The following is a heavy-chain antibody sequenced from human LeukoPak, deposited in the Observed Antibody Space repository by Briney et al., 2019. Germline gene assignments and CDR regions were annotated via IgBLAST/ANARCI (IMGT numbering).Heavy chain of an antibody. D-gene: IGHD3-16*01. Sequence: PGGSLRLSCAASELSVSSNYMSWIRQAPGKGLEWVAILYSSGRTEYADSVKGRFAVSRDNSKNSLYLQMSSLRDEDTAVYYCVRDFIGGHNDYWGQGTQVTVSS. CDR1: ELSVSSNY. CDR2: LYSSGRT. J-gene: IGHJ4*02. V-gene: IGHV3-66*01. CDR3: VRDFIGGHNDY.